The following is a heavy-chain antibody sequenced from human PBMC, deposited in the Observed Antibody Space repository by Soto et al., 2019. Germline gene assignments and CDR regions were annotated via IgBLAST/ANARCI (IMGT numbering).Heavy chain of an antibody. CDR3: AXMAXXGXXPGGDF. Sequence: EVQLLESGGGFVQTGGSLGLSCAASGFTFGSSVMAWVRQAPGKGLEWVSAISGTGSISFYGDSVKGRFTVSRDNSKDTLYLHMGSLRADDTALYYCAXMAXXGXXPGGDFXXQGTLVTVSS. V-gene: IGHV3-23*01. CDR2: ISGTGSIS. D-gene: IGHD2-8*01. J-gene: IGHJ4*02. CDR1: GFTFGSSV.